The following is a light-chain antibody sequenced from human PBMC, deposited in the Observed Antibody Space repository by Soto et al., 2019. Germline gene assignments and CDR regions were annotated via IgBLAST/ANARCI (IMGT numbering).Light chain of an antibody. V-gene: IGKV1-5*01. Sequence: DIQMTQSPSTLSASIGDRVTITCRVSQNINNWIAWYQQKPGXXPKFLIYDESTLESGVPSRFSGSGFGTEFSLTISSLQPDDFGSYYCQHMRTFGQGTKVDIK. CDR2: DES. CDR3: QHMRT. J-gene: IGKJ1*01. CDR1: QNINNW.